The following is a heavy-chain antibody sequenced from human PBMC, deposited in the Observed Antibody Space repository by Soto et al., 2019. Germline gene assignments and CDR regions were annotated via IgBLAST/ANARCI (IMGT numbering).Heavy chain of an antibody. D-gene: IGHD3-16*01. CDR1: GGSISSSSYY. V-gene: IGHV4-39*01. CDR2: IYYSGST. Sequence: QLQLQESGPGLVKPSETLSLTCTVSGGSISSSSYYWGWIRQPPGKGLEWIGSIYYSGSTYYNPSLKSRVTISVDTSKNQFSLKLSSLTAADTAVYYCARLPGELWINYYYYYMDVWGKGTTVTVSS. CDR3: ARLPGELWINYYYYYMDV. J-gene: IGHJ6*03.